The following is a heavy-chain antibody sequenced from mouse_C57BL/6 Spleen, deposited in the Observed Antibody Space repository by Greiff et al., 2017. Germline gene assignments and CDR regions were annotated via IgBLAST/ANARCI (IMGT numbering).Heavy chain of an antibody. D-gene: IGHD3-2*02. CDR2: IDTRSGNT. CDR3: ARRKLSYYAMDY. V-gene: IGHV1-81*01. J-gene: IGHJ4*01. Sequence: QVQLQQSGAELARPGASVKLSCKASGYTFTSYGISWVKQRTGQGLEWIGEIDTRSGNTDYNEKFKGKATRTADKSSSTAYMELRSLTSEDSAVSFCARRKLSYYAMDYWGQGTSVTVSS. CDR1: GYTFTSYG.